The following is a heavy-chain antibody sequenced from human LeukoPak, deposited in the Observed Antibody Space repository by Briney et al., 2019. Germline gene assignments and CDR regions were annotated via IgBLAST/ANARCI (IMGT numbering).Heavy chain of an antibody. CDR1: GGSISSGGYY. V-gene: IGHV4-30-2*01. J-gene: IGHJ6*02. Sequence: SETLSLTCTVSGGSISSGGYYWSWIRQPPGKGLEWIGYIYHSGSTYYNPSLKSRVTISVDRSKNQFSLKLSSVTAADTAVYYCARQLPHIAVAGTGRGYYYYGMDVWGQGTTVTVSS. D-gene: IGHD6-19*01. CDR2: IYHSGST. CDR3: ARQLPHIAVAGTGRGYYYYGMDV.